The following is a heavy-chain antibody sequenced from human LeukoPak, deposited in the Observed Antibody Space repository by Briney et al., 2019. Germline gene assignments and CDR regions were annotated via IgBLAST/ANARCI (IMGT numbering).Heavy chain of an antibody. CDR2: IYYSGNA. J-gene: IGHJ5*02. CDR1: GGSIRSGGYY. CDR3: ARALRIAAAGSHNWFDP. V-gene: IGHV4-31*03. Sequence: TLSLACIVSGGSIRSGGYYWSWIRQHPGKGLEWIGYIYYSGNAYYNPSLTSRVTISVDTSKNQFSLKLSSVTAADTAVYYCARALRIAAAGSHNWFDPWGQGTLVTVSS. D-gene: IGHD6-13*01.